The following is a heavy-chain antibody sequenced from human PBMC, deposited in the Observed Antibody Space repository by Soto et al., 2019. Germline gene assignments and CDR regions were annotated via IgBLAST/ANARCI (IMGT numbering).Heavy chain of an antibody. J-gene: IGHJ5*02. CDR2: INPNSGGT. CDR3: ARGKKLVAPPHTDYGDFLGAFWFDP. V-gene: IGHV1-2*02. Sequence: VKVSCKASGYTFTGYYMHWVRQAPGQGLEWMGWINPNSGGTNYAQKFQGRVTMTRDTSISTAYMELSRLRSNDTAVYYCARGKKLVAPPHTDYGDFLGAFWFDPWGQGTLVTVSS. CDR1: GYTFTGYY. D-gene: IGHD4-17*01.